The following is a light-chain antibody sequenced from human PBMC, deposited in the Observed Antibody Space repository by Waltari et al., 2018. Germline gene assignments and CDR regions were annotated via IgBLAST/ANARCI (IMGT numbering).Light chain of an antibody. V-gene: IGLV2-23*01. CDR1: SSDVGSYNL. J-gene: IGLJ1*01. CDR2: EGS. Sequence: QSALTQPASVSGSPGQSITLSCTGTSSDVGSYNLVSWYQQHPGKAPKLMIYEGSKRPSGVSNRFSGSKSGNTASLTISGLQAEDEADYYCCSYAGSSVFGTGTKVTVL. CDR3: CSYAGSSV.